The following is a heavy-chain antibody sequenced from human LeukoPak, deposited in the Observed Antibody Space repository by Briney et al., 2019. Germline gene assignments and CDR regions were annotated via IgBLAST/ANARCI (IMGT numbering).Heavy chain of an antibody. Sequence: PSETLSLTCTGPAVSISSYHWSWIRQPPGKGLEWIGYMYYRGTIKYNPSLKSRVTISIDTSNNQFSLKLNSVTAADTAIYYCARGASGDFPDSWGQGILVTVSS. V-gene: IGHV4-59*01. CDR3: ARGASGDFPDS. D-gene: IGHD3-3*01. CDR2: MYYRGTI. J-gene: IGHJ4*02. CDR1: AVSISSYH.